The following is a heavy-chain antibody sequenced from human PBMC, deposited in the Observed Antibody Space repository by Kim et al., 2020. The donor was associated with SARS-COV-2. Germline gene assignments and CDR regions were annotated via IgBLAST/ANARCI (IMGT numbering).Heavy chain of an antibody. D-gene: IGHD6-19*01. CDR3: ARADYSSGWYGGIFGAFDI. J-gene: IGHJ3*02. Sequence: SETLSLTCTVSGGSISSYYWSWIRQPPGKGLEWIGYIYYSGSTNYNPSLKSRVTISVDTSKNQFSLKLSSVTAADTAVYYCARADYSSGWYGGIFGAFDIWGQGTMVTVSS. CDR2: IYYSGST. CDR1: GGSISSYY. V-gene: IGHV4-59*01.